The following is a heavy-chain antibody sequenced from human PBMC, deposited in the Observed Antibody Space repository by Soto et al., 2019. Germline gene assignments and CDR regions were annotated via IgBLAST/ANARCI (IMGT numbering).Heavy chain of an antibody. D-gene: IGHD2-15*01. V-gene: IGHV3-33*01. Sequence: GGSLRLSCAASGFTFSSYGMHWVRQAPGKGLEWVAVIWYDGSNKYYADSVKGRFTISRDNSKNTLYLQMNSLRAEDTAVYYCARGIRYCSGGSCSNDAFDIWGQGTMVTVSS. J-gene: IGHJ3*02. CDR2: IWYDGSNK. CDR1: GFTFSSYG. CDR3: ARGIRYCSGGSCSNDAFDI.